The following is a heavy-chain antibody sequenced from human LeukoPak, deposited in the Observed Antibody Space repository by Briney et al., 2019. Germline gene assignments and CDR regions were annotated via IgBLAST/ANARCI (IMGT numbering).Heavy chain of an antibody. J-gene: IGHJ4*02. V-gene: IGHV3-30*18. CDR3: AKEAIGYGGNPWYYFDY. CDR2: ISYDGSNK. D-gene: IGHD4-23*01. Sequence: GGSLRLSCAASGFTFSSYGMHWVRQAPGKGLEWVAVISYDGSNKYYADSVKGRFTISRDNSKNTLYLQMNSLRAEDTAVYYCAKEAIGYGGNPWYYFDYWGQGTLVTVSS. CDR1: GFTFSSYG.